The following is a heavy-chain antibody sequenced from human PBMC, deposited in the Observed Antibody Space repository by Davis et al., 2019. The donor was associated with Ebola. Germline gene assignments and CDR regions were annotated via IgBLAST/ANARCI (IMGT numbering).Heavy chain of an antibody. CDR2: IWYDGSNK. D-gene: IGHD2-15*01. CDR1: GFTFSSYG. V-gene: IGHV3-33*01. Sequence: PGGSLRLSCAVSGFTFSSYGMHWVRQAPGKGLEWVAVIWYDGSNKYYADSVKGRFTISRDNSKNTLYLQMNSLRAEDTAVYYCARDLGGYCSGGSCYTRYYYYYYGMDVWGQGTTVTVSS. J-gene: IGHJ6*02. CDR3: ARDLGGYCSGGSCYTRYYYYYYGMDV.